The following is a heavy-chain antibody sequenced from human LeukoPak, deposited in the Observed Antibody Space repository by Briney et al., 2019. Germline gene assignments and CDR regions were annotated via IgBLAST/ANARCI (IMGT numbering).Heavy chain of an antibody. CDR1: GGTFSNYG. Sequence: SVKVSCKASGGTFSNYGISWVRQAPGQGLEWMGGIIPIFHTANYAQKFQGRVTITADESTSTAYMELSRLRSEDTAVYYCARDGYYYDDSGYFSFWGQGTLVTVSS. D-gene: IGHD3-22*01. CDR3: ARDGYYYDDSGYFSF. CDR2: IIPIFHTA. J-gene: IGHJ4*02. V-gene: IGHV1-69*13.